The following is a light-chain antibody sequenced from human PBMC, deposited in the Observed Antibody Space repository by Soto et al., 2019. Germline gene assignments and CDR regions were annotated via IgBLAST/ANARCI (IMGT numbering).Light chain of an antibody. CDR1: ESVSRN. J-gene: IGKJ5*01. CDR2: DAS. V-gene: IGKV3-15*01. CDR3: QQYNSWPPIT. Sequence: EMVMTQSPATLSVSPGERATLSCRASESVSRNLAWYQQKPGQAPRLLIYDASTRATGIPDRSSGGGSGTEFTLTISSLQSEDFVVYYCQQYNSWPPITFGQGTRLEIK.